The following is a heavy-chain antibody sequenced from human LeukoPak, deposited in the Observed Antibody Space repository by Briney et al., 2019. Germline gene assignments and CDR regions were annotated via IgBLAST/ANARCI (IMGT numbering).Heavy chain of an antibody. CDR3: ARDQSLIYGSGSYYDY. Sequence: GGSLRLSCAASGFTFSSYAMHWVRQAPGKGLEWVAVISYDGSNKYYADSVKGRFTISRDNSKNTLYLQMNSLRAEDTAVYYCARDQSLIYGSGSYYDYWGQGTLVTVSS. CDR1: GFTFSSYA. V-gene: IGHV3-30-3*01. J-gene: IGHJ4*02. D-gene: IGHD3-10*01. CDR2: ISYDGSNK.